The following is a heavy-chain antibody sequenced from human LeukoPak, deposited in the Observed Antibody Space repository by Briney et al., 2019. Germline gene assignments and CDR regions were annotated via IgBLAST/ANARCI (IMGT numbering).Heavy chain of an antibody. J-gene: IGHJ6*03. CDR3: ARAILAAADYYYYYYMDV. CDR2: INHSGST. D-gene: IGHD6-13*01. CDR1: GGSFSGYY. Sequence: SETLSLTCAVYGGSFSGYYWSWIRQPPGKGLEWIGEINHSGSTNYNPSLKSRVTISVDTTKNQFSLKLSSVTAADTAVYYCARAILAAADYYYYYYMDVWGKGTTVTVSS. V-gene: IGHV4-34*01.